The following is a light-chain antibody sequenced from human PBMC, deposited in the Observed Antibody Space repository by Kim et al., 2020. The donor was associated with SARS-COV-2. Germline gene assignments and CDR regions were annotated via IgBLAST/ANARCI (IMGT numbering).Light chain of an antibody. CDR2: DVN. CDR1: SSDVGGYNY. Sequence: QSALTQPASVSGSPGQSITISCTGTSSDVGGYNYVSWYQQHPGKAPKLMIYDVNNRPSGVSNRFSGSKSGNTASLTISGLQAEDEADYYCSSYTSRSTWVFGGGTQLTVL. CDR3: SSYTSRSTWV. V-gene: IGLV2-14*03. J-gene: IGLJ3*02.